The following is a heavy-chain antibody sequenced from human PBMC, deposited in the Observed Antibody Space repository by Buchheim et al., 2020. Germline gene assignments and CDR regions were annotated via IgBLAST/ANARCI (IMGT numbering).Heavy chain of an antibody. J-gene: IGHJ6*02. CDR1: GGSISSYY. CDR2: IYYSGST. CDR3: ARDRGGDILTGWGGMDV. Sequence: QVQLQESGPGLVKPSETLSLTCTVSGGSISSYYWSWIRQPPGKGLEWIGYIYYSGSTNYNPSLKSRVTISVDTSMSQFSLKLNSVTAADTAVYYCARDRGGDILTGWGGMDVWGQGTT. D-gene: IGHD3-9*01. V-gene: IGHV4-59*01.